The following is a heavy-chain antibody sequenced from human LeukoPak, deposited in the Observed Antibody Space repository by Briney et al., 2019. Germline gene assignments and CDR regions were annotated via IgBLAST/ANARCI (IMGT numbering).Heavy chain of an antibody. J-gene: IGHJ2*01. CDR1: GFTFSTYW. CDR3: ASDGGNRRKTHWYFDL. CDR2: ISSSSSTI. D-gene: IGHD4-23*01. Sequence: PGGSLRLSCAASGFTFSTYWMHWVRQAPGKGLEWVSYISSSSSTIYYADSVKGRFTISRDNAKNSLYLQMNSLRAEDTAVYYCASDGGNRRKTHWYFDLWGRGTLVTVSS. V-gene: IGHV3-48*04.